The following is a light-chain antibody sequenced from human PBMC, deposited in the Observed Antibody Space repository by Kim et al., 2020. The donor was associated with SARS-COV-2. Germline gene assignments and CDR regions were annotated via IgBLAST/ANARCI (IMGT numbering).Light chain of an antibody. V-gene: IGKV3-20*01. J-gene: IGKJ1*01. Sequence: EIVLTQSPGTLSLSPGERATLSCRDSQSVSSSYLARYQQKPGQAPRLLIYGASSRATGIPDRFSGSGSGTDFTLTISRLEPEYFAVYYCQQYGSSPPWTFGQGTKVDIK. CDR2: GAS. CDR1: QSVSSSY. CDR3: QQYGSSPPWT.